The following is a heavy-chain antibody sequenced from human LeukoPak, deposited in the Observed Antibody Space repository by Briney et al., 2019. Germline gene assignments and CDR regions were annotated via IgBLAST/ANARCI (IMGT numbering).Heavy chain of an antibody. V-gene: IGHV1-8*01. J-gene: IGHJ4*02. Sequence: VSVKVSCKASGYTFTSYDINWVRQATGQGLEWMGWMNPNSGNTGYAQKFQGRVTMTRNTSISTAYMELSSLRSEDTAVYYCAILAYCGGDCGHWGQGTLDTVSS. CDR2: MNPNSGNT. D-gene: IGHD2-21*02. CDR1: GYTFTSYD. CDR3: AILAYCGGDCGH.